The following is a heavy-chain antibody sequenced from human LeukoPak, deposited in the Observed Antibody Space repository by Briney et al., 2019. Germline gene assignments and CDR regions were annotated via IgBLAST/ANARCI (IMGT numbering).Heavy chain of an antibody. CDR3: ARIVRGVIRGVD. CDR2: IYYSGST. D-gene: IGHD3-10*02. J-gene: IGHJ4*02. Sequence: SETPSLTCTVSGGSISSSSYYWGWIRQPPGKGLEWIGSIYYSGSTYYNPSLKSRVTISVDTSKNQFSLKLSSVTAADTAVYYCARIVRGVIRGVDWGQGTLVTVSS. V-gene: IGHV4-39*01. CDR1: GGSISSSSYY.